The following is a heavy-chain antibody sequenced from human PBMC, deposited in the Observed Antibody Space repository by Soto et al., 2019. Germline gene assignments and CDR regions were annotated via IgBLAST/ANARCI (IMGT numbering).Heavy chain of an antibody. CDR3: VGSGSYYTLYYFDY. Sequence: GGSLRLSCAASGFTFSSYAMSWVRQAPGKGLEWVSAISGSGGSTYYADSVKGRFTISRDNSKNTLYLQMNSLRAEDTAVYYCVGSGSYYTLYYFDYWGQGTLVTVSS. CDR2: ISGSGGST. J-gene: IGHJ4*02. CDR1: GFTFSSYA. V-gene: IGHV3-23*01. D-gene: IGHD3-10*01.